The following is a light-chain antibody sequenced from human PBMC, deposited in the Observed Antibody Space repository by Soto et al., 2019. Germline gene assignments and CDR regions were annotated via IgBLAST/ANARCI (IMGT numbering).Light chain of an antibody. Sequence: DILMTQSPSSLSASVGDRVTITCQASQDISNYLNWYQQKPGKAPKLLIFDASSLKTGVPSRSSGSGSGTDFTFTISSLQPEDIAKYYCQQYDNLPFTFGQGTRLEIE. CDR2: DAS. J-gene: IGKJ5*01. V-gene: IGKV1-33*01. CDR1: QDISNY. CDR3: QQYDNLPFT.